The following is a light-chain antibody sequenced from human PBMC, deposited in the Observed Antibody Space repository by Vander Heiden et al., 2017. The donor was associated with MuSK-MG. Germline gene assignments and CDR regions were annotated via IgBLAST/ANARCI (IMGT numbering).Light chain of an antibody. J-gene: IGLJ1*01. CDR2: EGS. Sequence: QSALTQPASVSGSPGQSITLSCTGTSSDVGSYNLVSWYQQHPGKAPKLMIYEGSKRPSGVSNRFSGSKAGNTASLTISGLQAEDEADYYCCTNAGSSTYVFGTGTKVTVL. CDR1: SSDVGSYNL. CDR3: CTNAGSSTYV. V-gene: IGLV2-23*01.